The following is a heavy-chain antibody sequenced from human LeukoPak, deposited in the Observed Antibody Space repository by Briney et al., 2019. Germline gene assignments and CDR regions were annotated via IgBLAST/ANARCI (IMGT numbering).Heavy chain of an antibody. D-gene: IGHD2-15*01. CDR2: ISSSGSTI. CDR3: ARDWDLAASLFGAFDI. V-gene: IGHV3-11*01. J-gene: IGHJ3*02. CDR1: GLTFSDYY. Sequence: GGSLRLSCAASGLTFSDYYMSWIRQAPGKGLEWVSYISSSGSTIYYADSVKGRFTISRDNAKNSLYLQMNSLRAEDTAVYYCARDWDLAASLFGAFDIWGQGTMVTVSS.